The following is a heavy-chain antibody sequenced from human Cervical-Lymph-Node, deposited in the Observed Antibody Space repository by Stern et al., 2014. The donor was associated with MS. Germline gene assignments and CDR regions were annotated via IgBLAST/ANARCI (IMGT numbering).Heavy chain of an antibody. CDR3: EAAPGRGDAFDF. J-gene: IGHJ3*01. CDR1: GASITSSSYY. Sequence: QLQLQESGPGLVKPSETLSLTCTVSGASITSSSYYWGWIRQSPGKGLEWIGNIYYGGSTHSNPSLQSRLAMSAATSKNQFSLKRISVTAADTAVYYCEAAPGRGDAFDFWGQGTVVSVSS. D-gene: IGHD6-13*01. V-gene: IGHV4-39*01. CDR2: IYYGGST.